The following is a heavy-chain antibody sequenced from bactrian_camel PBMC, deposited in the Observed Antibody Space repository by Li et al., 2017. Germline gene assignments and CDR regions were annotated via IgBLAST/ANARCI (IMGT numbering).Heavy chain of an antibody. CDR3: AHSLSKYYSDYATEYNY. V-gene: IGHV3S31*01. CDR2: IASDGGS. J-gene: IGHJ4*01. CDR1: GFAFSSAT. D-gene: IGHD4*01. Sequence: VQLVESGGGLVQPGGSLRLSCAASGFAFSSATMSWVRQAPGKGLEWVSTIASDGGSFYADSVKGRFTSSRDNAKNTLYLQLNSLRTEDTAMYYCAHSLSKYYSDYATEYNYWGQGTQVTVS.